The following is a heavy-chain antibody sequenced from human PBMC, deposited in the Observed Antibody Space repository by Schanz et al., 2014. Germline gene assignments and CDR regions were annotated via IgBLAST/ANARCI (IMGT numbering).Heavy chain of an antibody. CDR2: INWSDGST. CDR1: GFTFSSYA. V-gene: IGHV3-20*04. Sequence: EQLVESGGGAVQPGRSLRLSCAASGFTFSSYAVDWIRQAPGQGLEWVSAINWSDGSTGYADSVKGRFTISRDNGKNSLYLQMNSLRAEDTALYYCARDFPYVSGSYYKGFGYWGQGTLVTVSS. J-gene: IGHJ4*02. D-gene: IGHD3-10*01. CDR3: ARDFPYVSGSYYKGFGY.